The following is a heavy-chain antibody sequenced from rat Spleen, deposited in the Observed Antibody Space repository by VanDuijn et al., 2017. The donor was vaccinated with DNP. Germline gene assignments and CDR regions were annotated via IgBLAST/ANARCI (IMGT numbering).Heavy chain of an antibody. Sequence: EVQLHESGSGLVKPSQSLSLTCSVTGYSITTNFWGWIRKFPGNKMEYIGHISYSGSTNYNPSLKSRLSITRDTSKNHFLLHLNSVTTEDTATYYCARWTRYFDYWGQGVMVTVSS. CDR1: GYSITTNF. V-gene: IGHV3-1*01. CDR2: ISYSGST. D-gene: IGHD1-7*01. CDR3: ARWTRYFDY. J-gene: IGHJ2*01.